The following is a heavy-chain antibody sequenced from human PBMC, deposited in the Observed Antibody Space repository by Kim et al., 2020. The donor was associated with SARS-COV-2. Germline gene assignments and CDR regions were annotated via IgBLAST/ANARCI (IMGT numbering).Heavy chain of an antibody. CDR2: FDPEDGET. Sequence: ASVKVSCKVSGYTLTELSMHWVRQAPGKGLEWMGGFDPEDGETIYAQKFQGRVTMTEDTSTDTAYMELSSLRSEDTAVYYCATSITIFGGFDPWGQGTLVTAPS. J-gene: IGHJ5*02. V-gene: IGHV1-24*01. D-gene: IGHD3-3*01. CDR3: ATSITIFGGFDP. CDR1: GYTLTELS.